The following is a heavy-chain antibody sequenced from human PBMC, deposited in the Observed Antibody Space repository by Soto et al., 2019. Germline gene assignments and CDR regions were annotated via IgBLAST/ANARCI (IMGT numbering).Heavy chain of an antibody. Sequence: GGSLRLSSAASEFTFRDYAMSWVRQAPGKGLQWVSGISSNGVSTYYADSVKGRFTISRDNSKNTLFLQMNSLRAEDTAVYYCAKITVRQWLLSRYFDYWGQGSPVTVSS. D-gene: IGHD3-3*01. CDR3: AKITVRQWLLSRYFDY. CDR2: ISSNGVST. CDR1: EFTFRDYA. J-gene: IGHJ4*02. V-gene: IGHV3-23*01.